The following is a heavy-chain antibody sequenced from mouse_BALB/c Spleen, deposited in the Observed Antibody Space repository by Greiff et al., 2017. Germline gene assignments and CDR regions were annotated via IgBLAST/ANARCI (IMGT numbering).Heavy chain of an antibody. CDR1: GYTFTDYA. CDR2: ISTYYGDA. Sequence: QVQLQQSGAELVRPGVSVKISCKGSGYTFTDYAMHWVKQSHAKSLEWIGVISTYYGDASYNQKFKGKATMTVDKSSSTAYMELARLTSEDSAIYYCAREGYDYDKVFDYWGQGTTLTVSS. CDR3: AREGYDYDKVFDY. D-gene: IGHD2-4*01. V-gene: IGHV1S137*01. J-gene: IGHJ2*01.